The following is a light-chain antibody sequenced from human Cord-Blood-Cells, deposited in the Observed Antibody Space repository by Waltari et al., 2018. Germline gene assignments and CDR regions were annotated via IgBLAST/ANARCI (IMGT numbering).Light chain of an antibody. Sequence: QSALTQPASVSGSPGQSITISCPGTSSDAGGYNYVSWYQQHPGKAPKLMIYDVSNRPSVVSNRFSGSKSGNTASLTISGLQAEDEADYYCSSYTSSSTLGMFGGGTKLTVL. CDR1: SSDAGGYNY. CDR3: SSYTSSSTLGM. V-gene: IGLV2-14*03. CDR2: DVS. J-gene: IGLJ3*02.